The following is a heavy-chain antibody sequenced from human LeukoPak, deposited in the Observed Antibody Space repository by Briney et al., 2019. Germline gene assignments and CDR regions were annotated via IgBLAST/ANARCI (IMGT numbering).Heavy chain of an antibody. J-gene: IGHJ4*02. D-gene: IGHD6-19*01. CDR3: ARGDSSGWAL. CDR1: GFSFTNYW. Sequence: PGGSLRLSCAASGFSFTNYWMSWVRQVPGKGLEWVANIKQDGSDIYYVDSVKGRFTISRDNAKSSLYLQMNSLRAEDTAVYYCARGDSSGWALGGRGTLVTVSS. CDR2: IKQDGSDI. V-gene: IGHV3-7*01.